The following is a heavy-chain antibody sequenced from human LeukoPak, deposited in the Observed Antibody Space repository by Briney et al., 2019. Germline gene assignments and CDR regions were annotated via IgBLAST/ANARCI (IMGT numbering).Heavy chain of an antibody. J-gene: IGHJ6*03. CDR1: GGTFSSYA. CDR3: ASTGRYCSSTSCYTNYYYYMDV. D-gene: IGHD2-2*02. Sequence: SVKVSCKASGGTFSSYAISWVRQAPGQGLEWMGGIIPIFGTANYAQKFQGRVTITADESTSTAYMELSSLRSEDTAVYYCASTGRYCSSTSCYTNYYYYMDVWGKGTTVTVSS. CDR2: IIPIFGTA. V-gene: IGHV1-69*13.